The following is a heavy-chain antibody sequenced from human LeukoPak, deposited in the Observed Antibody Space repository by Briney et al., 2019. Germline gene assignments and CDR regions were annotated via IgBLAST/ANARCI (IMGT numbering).Heavy chain of an antibody. CDR3: ATFRPIT. CDR1: GFTYSNYA. CDR2: ITGSGDAT. J-gene: IGHJ5*02. Sequence: PGGSLRLSCAGSGFTYSNYAMNWVRQAPGKGLEWVSGITGSGDATYFADSVRGRFTISRDNSKNTLYLQMNSLRAEDTALYYRATFRPITWGQGTLATVSS. D-gene: IGHD3-9*01. V-gene: IGHV3-23*01.